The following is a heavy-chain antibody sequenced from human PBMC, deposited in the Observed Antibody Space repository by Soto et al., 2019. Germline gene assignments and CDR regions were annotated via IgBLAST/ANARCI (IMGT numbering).Heavy chain of an antibody. D-gene: IGHD3-22*01. V-gene: IGHV3-66*01. CDR3: ARGARMGYYDSSGYCFDP. J-gene: IGHJ5*02. CDR2: IYAGGST. Sequence: GGSLRLSCAASGFAVGSNFMIWVRQAPGKGLQWVSLIYAGGSTYYADSVKGRFTISRDKSKNTLFLQMNSLRAEDTAVYYCARGARMGYYDSSGYCFDPWGQGTLVTSPQ. CDR1: GFAVGSNF.